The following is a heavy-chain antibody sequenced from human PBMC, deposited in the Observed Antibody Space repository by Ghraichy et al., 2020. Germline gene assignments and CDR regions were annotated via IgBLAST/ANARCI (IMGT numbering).Heavy chain of an antibody. CDR3: ARIFPAPPGSRHSTSWCFDY. V-gene: IGHV3-7*03. CDR1: EFTFSNYW. CDR2: IKQAGRET. D-gene: IGHD2-2*01. Sequence: GGSLRLSCAGSEFTFSNYWMSWVRQAPGKGLEWVANIKQAGRETYYVDSVKGRFTISRDNAKNSLYLQMNSLRAEDTALYYCARIFPAPPGSRHSTSWCFDYWGQGTLVTVSS. J-gene: IGHJ4*02.